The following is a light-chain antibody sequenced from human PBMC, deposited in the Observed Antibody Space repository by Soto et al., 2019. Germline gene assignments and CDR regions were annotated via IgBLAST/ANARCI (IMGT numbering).Light chain of an antibody. V-gene: IGKV4-1*01. J-gene: IGKJ1*01. CDR2: WAS. CDR3: QQYYSTTWT. CDR1: QSVLYSSNNKNY. Sequence: DIVMTQSPDSLAVSLGERATINCKSSQSVLYSSNNKNYLAWYQQKPGQPPKLLIYWASTRESGVPDRFSGSGSGTDSTLTISSLQAEDVAVYYFQQYYSTTWTFGQGTKVEIK.